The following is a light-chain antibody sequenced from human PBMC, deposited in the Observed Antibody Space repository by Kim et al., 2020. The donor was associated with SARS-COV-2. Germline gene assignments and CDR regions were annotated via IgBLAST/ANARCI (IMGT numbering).Light chain of an antibody. Sequence: GQSFTIPCTGTSSDVGSYNLVSWYQQHPGKAPKLMIYEVSKRPSGVSNRFSGSKSGNTASLTISGLQAEDEADYYCCSYAGSSTWVFGTGTKVTVL. V-gene: IGLV2-23*02. CDR3: CSYAGSSTWV. J-gene: IGLJ1*01. CDR2: EVS. CDR1: SSDVGSYNL.